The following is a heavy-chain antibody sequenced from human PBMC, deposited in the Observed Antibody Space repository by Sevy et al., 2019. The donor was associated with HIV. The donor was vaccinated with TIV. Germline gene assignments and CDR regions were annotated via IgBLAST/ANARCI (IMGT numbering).Heavy chain of an antibody. CDR2: ISYDGSNK. CDR1: GFTFSSYA. V-gene: IGHV3-30*04. CDR3: ARVKFGGYSAGHNNDYYCYGMDV. Sequence: GGSLRLSCAASGFTFSSYAMHWVRQAPGKGLEWVAVISYDGSNKYYADSVKGRLTSSRDNSKNTLYRQMTSRSAEDTAVYYCARVKFGGYSAGHNNDYYCYGMDVWGQGTTVTVSS. D-gene: IGHD5-18*01. J-gene: IGHJ6*02.